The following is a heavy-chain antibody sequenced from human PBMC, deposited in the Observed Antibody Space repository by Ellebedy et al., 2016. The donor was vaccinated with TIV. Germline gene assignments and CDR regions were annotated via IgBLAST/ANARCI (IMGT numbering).Heavy chain of an antibody. D-gene: IGHD5-12*01. J-gene: IGHJ4*02. CDR2: ISYDGTKT. Sequence: GGSLRLXCAASGFTFDDYAMHWVRQAPGKGLEWLAVISYDGTKTYYANSVKGRFTISRDNSKNTLYLQMNSLRAEDTAVYYCARVPGDSGYVAMDYWGQGTLVTVSS. V-gene: IGHV3-30*04. CDR1: GFTFDDYA. CDR3: ARVPGDSGYVAMDY.